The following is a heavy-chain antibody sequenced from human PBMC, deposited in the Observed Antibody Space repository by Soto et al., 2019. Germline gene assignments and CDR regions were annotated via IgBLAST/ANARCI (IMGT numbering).Heavy chain of an antibody. J-gene: IGHJ5*02. V-gene: IGHV1-8*01. CDR3: ARLVDYGDYVWFDP. D-gene: IGHD4-17*01. Sequence: QVPLVQSGAEVKKPGASVKVSCKASGYTFTSYDINWVRLATGQGLEWMGWMNPNSGNTGYAQKFQGRVTMTRNTSISTAYMELSSLRSEDTAVYYCARLVDYGDYVWFDPWGQGTLVTVSS. CDR2: MNPNSGNT. CDR1: GYTFTSYD.